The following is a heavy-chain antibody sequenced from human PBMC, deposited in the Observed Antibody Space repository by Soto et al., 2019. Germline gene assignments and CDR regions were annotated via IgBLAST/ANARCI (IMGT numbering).Heavy chain of an antibody. CDR2: SSSVGGTT. V-gene: IGHV3-23*01. D-gene: IGHD2-2*01. CDR1: TFTFNNYA. Sequence: HPGGSLXLSCAASTFTFNNYAMYWVRQAPGKGLEWVSSSSSVGGTTYYADSMKRRFAISRDKSKNTLYLQMNSLRAEDTAVYYCAKPRCSSSSCFRTFDSWGQGTLVTVSS. CDR3: AKPRCSSSSCFRTFDS. J-gene: IGHJ4*02.